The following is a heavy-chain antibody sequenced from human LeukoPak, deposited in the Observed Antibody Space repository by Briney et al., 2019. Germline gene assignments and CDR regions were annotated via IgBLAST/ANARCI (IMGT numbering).Heavy chain of an antibody. Sequence: GGSLRLSCAASGFTFSSYAMHWVRQAPGKGLEYVSAISSNGGSTYYANSVKGRFTISRDNSMNTLYLQTGSLRAEDMAVYYCARGGEEWELPGRYYYYYGMDVWGQGTTVTVSS. V-gene: IGHV3-64*01. CDR2: ISSNGGST. CDR3: ARGGEEWELPGRYYYYYGMDV. CDR1: GFTFSSYA. J-gene: IGHJ6*02. D-gene: IGHD1-26*01.